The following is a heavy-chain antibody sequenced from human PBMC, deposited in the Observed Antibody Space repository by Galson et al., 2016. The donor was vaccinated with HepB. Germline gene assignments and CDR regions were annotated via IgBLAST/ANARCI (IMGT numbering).Heavy chain of an antibody. V-gene: IGHV4-4*02. D-gene: IGHD2-21*01. CDR2: IYHTGNS. J-gene: IGHJ5*01. Sequence: SETLSLTCAVSGASVNSSNWWTWVLQAPGTGLEWIGEIYHTGNSNNNPSLLSRITMSIDNSRNHFSLNLKEVTAADTAVYYCAGASIFPSARMVFDSWGQGILVTVSS. CDR1: GASVNSSNW. CDR3: AGASIFPSARMVFDS.